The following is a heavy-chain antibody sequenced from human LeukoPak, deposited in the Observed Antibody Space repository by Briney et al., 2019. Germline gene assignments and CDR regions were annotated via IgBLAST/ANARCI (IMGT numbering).Heavy chain of an antibody. J-gene: IGHJ4*02. CDR1: GYSIGSDYY. V-gene: IGHV4-38-2*02. D-gene: IGHD5-18*01. CDR3: ARDPDTAMAQSDY. CDR2: IYHSGST. Sequence: SETLSLTCTVSGYSIGSDYYWGWIRQPPGKGLEWIGSIYHSGSTYYNPSLKSRVTISIDTSKNQFSLKLSSVTAADTAVYFCARDPDTAMAQSDYWDQGTLVTVSS.